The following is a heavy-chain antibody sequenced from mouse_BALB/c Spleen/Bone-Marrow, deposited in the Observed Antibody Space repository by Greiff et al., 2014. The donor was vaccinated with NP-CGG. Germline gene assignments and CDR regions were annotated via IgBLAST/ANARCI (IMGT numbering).Heavy chain of an antibody. V-gene: IGHV5-6-5*01. J-gene: IGHJ4*01. CDR3: ARGGGYYYAMDY. CDR1: GFTFSSYA. CDR2: ISSGGST. Sequence: DVHLVESGGGLVKPGGSLELSCAASGFTFSSYAMSWVRQTPEKRLEWVASISSGGSTYYPDSVKGRFTISRDNARNILYLQMSSLRSEDTAMYYCARGGGYYYAMDYWGQGTSVTVSS.